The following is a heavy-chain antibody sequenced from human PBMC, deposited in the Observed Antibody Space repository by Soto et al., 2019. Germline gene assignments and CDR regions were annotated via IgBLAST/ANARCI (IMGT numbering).Heavy chain of an antibody. V-gene: IGHV3-21*04. J-gene: IGHJ4*02. Sequence: PGGSLRLSCAASGFTFSSHSMNWVRQAPGKGLEWVSSISSSSSYIYYADSVKGRFTISRDNSKNTLYLQMNSLRAEDTAVYYLAKDRYDILTGYVYWGQGTLVTVSS. CDR3: AKDRYDILTGYVY. D-gene: IGHD3-9*01. CDR2: ISSSSSYI. CDR1: GFTFSSHS.